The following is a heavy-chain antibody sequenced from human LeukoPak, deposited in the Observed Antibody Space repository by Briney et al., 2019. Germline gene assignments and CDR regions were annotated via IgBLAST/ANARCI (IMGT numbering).Heavy chain of an antibody. J-gene: IGHJ6*03. Sequence: PGGTLRLSCAASGFTFSSYWMSWVRQAPGKGLEWVANIKQDGSEKYYVDSVKGRFTISRDNAKNSLYLQMNSLRAEDTAVYYCARGRVYCSGGSCYHYYYYYMDVWGKGTTVTISS. CDR1: GFTFSSYW. CDR3: ARGRVYCSGGSCYHYYYYYMDV. CDR2: IKQDGSEK. V-gene: IGHV3-7*01. D-gene: IGHD2-15*01.